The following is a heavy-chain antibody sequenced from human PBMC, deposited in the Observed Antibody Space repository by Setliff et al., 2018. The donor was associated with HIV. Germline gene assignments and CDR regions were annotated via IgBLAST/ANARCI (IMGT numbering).Heavy chain of an antibody. CDR3: ARTVNGYGDYYFDY. V-gene: IGHV1-3*01. J-gene: IGHJ4*02. Sequence: GASVKVSCKASGYTFINFYIYWVRQAPGQRLEWMGYINAGTGNTKYSQNFQGRVTFSRDTSASTAYMELSSLRSEDTAVYYCARTVNGYGDYYFDYWGQGTLVTVSS. CDR1: GYTFINFY. D-gene: IGHD4-17*01. CDR2: INAGTGNT.